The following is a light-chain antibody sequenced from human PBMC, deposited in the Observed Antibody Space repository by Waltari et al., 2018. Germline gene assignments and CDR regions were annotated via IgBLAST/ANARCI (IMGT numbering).Light chain of an antibody. V-gene: IGKV3-15*01. CDR3: QQYYDWPLYT. CDR2: GAS. CDR1: QRVSSN. J-gene: IGKJ2*01. Sequence: EIEMTQSPATVSVSPGERATLSCRASQRVSSNLAWYKQKPGQAPRLLIYGASTRATGIPARFSGSGSGTEFTLTISSMQSEDFAFYYCQQYYDWPLYTFGQGTKLEIK.